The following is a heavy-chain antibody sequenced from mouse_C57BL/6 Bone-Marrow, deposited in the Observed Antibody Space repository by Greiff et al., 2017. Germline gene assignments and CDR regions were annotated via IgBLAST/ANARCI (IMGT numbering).Heavy chain of an antibody. CDR1: GYTFTGYW. D-gene: IGHD1-1*01. CDR3: ARSALLLRYWYFDV. V-gene: IGHV1-64*01. CDR2: IHPNSGST. Sequence: QVQLKQPGAELVKPGASVKLSCKASGYTFTGYWMHWVKQRPGQGLEWIGMIHPNSGSTNYNEKFKSKATLTVDKSSSTAYMQLSSLTSEDSAGYYCARSALLLRYWYFDVWGTGTTVTVSS. J-gene: IGHJ1*03.